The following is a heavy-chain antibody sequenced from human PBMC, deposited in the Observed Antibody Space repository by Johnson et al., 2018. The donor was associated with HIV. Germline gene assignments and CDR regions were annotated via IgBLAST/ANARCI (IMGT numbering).Heavy chain of an antibody. Sequence: QVQLVESGGGLVKPGGSLRLSCAASGFTFSDYYMSWIRQAPGKGLEWVAIIWYDGINKYYADSVKGRFTISRDNYKNTLYLQMNSLRAEDTAVYYCAKEGNYNFWSGYHHDAFDIWGQGTMVTVSS. D-gene: IGHD3-3*01. J-gene: IGHJ3*02. V-gene: IGHV3-30*02. CDR2: IWYDGINK. CDR1: GFTFSDYY. CDR3: AKEGNYNFWSGYHHDAFDI.